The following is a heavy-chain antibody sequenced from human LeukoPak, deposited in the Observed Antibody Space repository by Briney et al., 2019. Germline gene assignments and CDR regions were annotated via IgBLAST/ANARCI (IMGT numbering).Heavy chain of an antibody. V-gene: IGHV3-9*01. J-gene: IGHJ4*02. CDR3: AKALGDYSNYLYYFDY. D-gene: IGHD4-11*01. CDR1: GFTFDDYA. CDR2: ISWSSGSI. Sequence: GGSLRLSCAASGFTFDDYAMHWVRQAPGKGLEWVSGISWSSGSIGYADSVKGRFTISRDNAKNSLYLQMNSLRAEDTALYYCAKALGDYSNYLYYFDYWGQGTLVTVSS.